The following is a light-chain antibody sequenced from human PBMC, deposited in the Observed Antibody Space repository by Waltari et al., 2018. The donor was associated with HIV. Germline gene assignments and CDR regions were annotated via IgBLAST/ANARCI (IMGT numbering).Light chain of an antibody. CDR1: SGSIASNF. J-gene: IGLJ3*02. Sequence: NFMLTQPHSVSESPGKTVTISCTRSSGSIASNFVQWYQQRPGSYPTTVIYESHNRPSGVPDRFSGSIDRSSNSASLTISGLKTEDEADYYCQSYDTNRQWVFGGGTKLTVL. CDR2: ESH. CDR3: QSYDTNRQWV. V-gene: IGLV6-57*01.